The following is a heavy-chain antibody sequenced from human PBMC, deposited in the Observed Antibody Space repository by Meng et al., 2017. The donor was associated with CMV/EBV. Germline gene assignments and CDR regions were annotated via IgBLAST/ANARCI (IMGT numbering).Heavy chain of an antibody. Sequence: GGSLRLSCAASGFTFSSYGMHWVRQAPGKGLEWVAFIRYDGSNKYYADSVKGRFTISRDNSKNTLYLQMNSLRAEDTAVYYCAKDRPRLRYNWNYCGGTPYGMDVWGQGTTVTVSS. J-gene: IGHJ6*02. CDR3: AKDRPRLRYNWNYCGGTPYGMDV. CDR2: IRYDGSNK. CDR1: GFTFSSYG. D-gene: IGHD1-7*01. V-gene: IGHV3-30*02.